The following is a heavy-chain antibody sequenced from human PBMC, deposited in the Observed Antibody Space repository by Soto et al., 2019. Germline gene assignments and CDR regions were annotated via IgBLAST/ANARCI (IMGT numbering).Heavy chain of an antibody. CDR3: ARGFTPGATIEGFDY. V-gene: IGHV1-69*01. Sequence: QVQLVQSGAGVKRPGSSVKVSCKASGATFSGSAFSWVRQAPGQGLEWMGGNTPTLGTTNYAQHLQGRVTITADEYTATSFMELTSLTSADTAIYYCARGFTPGATIEGFDYWGQGTLVTVSS. CDR1: GATFSGSA. D-gene: IGHD1-1*01. J-gene: IGHJ4*02. CDR2: NTPTLGTT.